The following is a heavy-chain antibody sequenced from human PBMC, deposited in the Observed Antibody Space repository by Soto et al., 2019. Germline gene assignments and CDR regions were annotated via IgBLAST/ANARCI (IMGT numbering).Heavy chain of an antibody. Sequence: SETLSLTCTVSGGSINTYYWSWIRQPPGKGLEWIGYIYYSGNTYYNPSLKSRVAISVDTSKNQFSLKLSSVTATDTAVYFCARHPGYCSGGSCNGQYTLDVWGQGTTVTVSS. CDR3: ARHPGYCSGGSCNGQYTLDV. J-gene: IGHJ6*02. CDR1: GGSINTYY. D-gene: IGHD2-15*01. CDR2: IYYSGNT. V-gene: IGHV4-59*08.